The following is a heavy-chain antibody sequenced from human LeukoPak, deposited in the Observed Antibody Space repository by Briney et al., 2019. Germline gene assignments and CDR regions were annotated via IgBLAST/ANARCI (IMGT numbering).Heavy chain of an antibody. CDR1: GFTFDDYA. CDR3: AKETYYYGSGSFDY. D-gene: IGHD3-10*01. Sequence: PGRSLRLSCAASGFTFDDYAMHWVRQGPGKGLEWVSGISWNSGSIGYADSVKGRFTISRDNAKNSLYLQMNSLRAEDTALYYCAKETYYYGSGSFDYWGQGTLVTVSS. J-gene: IGHJ4*02. CDR2: ISWNSGSI. V-gene: IGHV3-9*01.